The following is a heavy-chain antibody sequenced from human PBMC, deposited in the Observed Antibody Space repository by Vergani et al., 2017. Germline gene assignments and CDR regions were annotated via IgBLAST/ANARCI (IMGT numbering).Heavy chain of an antibody. CDR2: INWNSDSI. D-gene: IGHD6-25*01. J-gene: IGHJ1*01. Sequence: EVQLVESGGGLVQPGRSLRLSCAASGFTFDDYAMHWVRQAPGKGLEWVSGINWNSDSIAYADSVKGRFTISRDNAKNSLYLQMNSLRAEDTALYYCARDLIENDTYGRSGYWGPGTLVTVSS. V-gene: IGHV3-9*01. CDR3: ARDLIENDTYGRSGY. CDR1: GFTFDDYA.